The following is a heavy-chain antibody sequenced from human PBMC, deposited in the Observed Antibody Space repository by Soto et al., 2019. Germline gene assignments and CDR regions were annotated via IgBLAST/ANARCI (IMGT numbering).Heavy chain of an antibody. CDR2: IYRNDDK. CDR3: ARKYSSSWYVWFDP. D-gene: IGHD6-13*01. V-gene: IGHV2-5*01. Sequence: QITLKESGPTLVKPTQTLTLTCTFSGFSLSTSGVGVGWIRQPPGKALEWLALIYRNDDKRYSPSLKSRLTITKDTSKNQVVLTMTNMDPVDTATYYCARKYSSSWYVWFDPWGQGTLVTVSS. CDR1: GFSLSTSGVG. J-gene: IGHJ5*02.